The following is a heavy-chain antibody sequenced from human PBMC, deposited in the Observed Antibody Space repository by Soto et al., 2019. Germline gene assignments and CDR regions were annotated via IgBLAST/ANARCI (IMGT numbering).Heavy chain of an antibody. J-gene: IGHJ6*02. V-gene: IGHV4-31*03. D-gene: IGHD2-2*02. CDR3: ARDNVVVVPAAIPGVGNGMDV. CDR2: IYYSGST. Sequence: QVQLQESGPGLVKPSQTLSLTCTVSGGSISSGGYYWSWIRQHPGKGLEWIGYIYYSGSTYYNPSLKSRVTISVDRSKNQFSLKLSSVTAADTAVYYCARDNVVVVPAAIPGVGNGMDVWGQGTTVTVSS. CDR1: GGSISSGGYY.